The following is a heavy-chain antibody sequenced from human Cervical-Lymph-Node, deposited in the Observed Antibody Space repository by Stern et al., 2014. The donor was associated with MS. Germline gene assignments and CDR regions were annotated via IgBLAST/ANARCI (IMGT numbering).Heavy chain of an antibody. J-gene: IGHJ6*02. CDR3: ARGGFGESYAMDV. V-gene: IGHV4-34*01. CDR2: LNRSGSP. D-gene: IGHD3-10*01. CDR1: GGSFSGYY. Sequence: QVQLQQWGAGLLKPSETLTLTCAVYGGSFSGYYWSCIRQPPGKGLEGIGALNRSGSPNYNPSLKSRGTLYLDSTKNKFSLKLTPLTAADTAVYFCARGGFGESYAMDVWGQGTTVTVSS.